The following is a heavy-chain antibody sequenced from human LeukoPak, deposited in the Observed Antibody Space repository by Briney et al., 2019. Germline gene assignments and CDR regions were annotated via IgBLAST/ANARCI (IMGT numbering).Heavy chain of an antibody. CDR1: GFTFSSYA. CDR3: ARLRITMVRGVIRGKYYFDY. CDR2: INHSGST. J-gene: IGHJ4*02. Sequence: GSLRLSCAASGFTFSSYAMSWVRQAPGKGLEWIGEINHSGSTNYNPSLKSRVTISVDTSKNQFSLKLSSVTAADTAVYYCARLRITMVRGVIRGKYYFDYWGQGTLVTVSS. D-gene: IGHD3-10*01. V-gene: IGHV4-34*01.